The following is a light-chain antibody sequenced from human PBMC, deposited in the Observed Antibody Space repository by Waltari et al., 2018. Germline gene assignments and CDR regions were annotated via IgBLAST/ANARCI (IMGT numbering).Light chain of an antibody. J-gene: IGLJ2*01. CDR1: SSDGGGYNY. CDR2: EVS. V-gene: IGLV2-14*01. Sequence: QSALTQPASVSGSPGQSITISCTGTSSDGGGYNYVSWYQQHPGKAPKLMIYEVSNRPAGVSNRFAGSKSGNTASLTISGLQAEDEADYYCSSYTSSSTSVFGGGTKLTVL. CDR3: SSYTSSSTSV.